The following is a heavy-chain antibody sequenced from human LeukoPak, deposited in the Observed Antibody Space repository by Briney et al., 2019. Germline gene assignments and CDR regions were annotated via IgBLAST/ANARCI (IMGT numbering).Heavy chain of an antibody. V-gene: IGHV3-23*01. D-gene: IGHD6-6*01. J-gene: IGHJ5*02. Sequence: GGSLRLSCAASGFTFSSYAMSWVRQAPGERLECGSDISGSGGNTYYADSVKGRFTISRDNSKSTLYVQMNSLRAEGTAVYYCAIVVAARQGTIDPWGQGTLVTISS. CDR3: AIVVAARQGTIDP. CDR2: ISGSGGNT. CDR1: GFTFSSYA.